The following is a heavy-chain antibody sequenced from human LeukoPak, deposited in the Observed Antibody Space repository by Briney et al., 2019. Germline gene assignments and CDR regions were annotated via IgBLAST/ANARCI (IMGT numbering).Heavy chain of an antibody. J-gene: IGHJ4*02. CDR1: GGSISSGSYY. Sequence: SQTLSLTCTVSGGSISSGSYYWSWIRQPAGKGLEWIGRIYTSGSTNYNPPLKSRVTISVDTSKNQFSLKLSSVTAADTAVYYCARNVRYDFWSGYLDDYWGQGTLVTISS. CDR2: IYTSGST. V-gene: IGHV4-61*02. CDR3: ARNVRYDFWSGYLDDY. D-gene: IGHD3-3*01.